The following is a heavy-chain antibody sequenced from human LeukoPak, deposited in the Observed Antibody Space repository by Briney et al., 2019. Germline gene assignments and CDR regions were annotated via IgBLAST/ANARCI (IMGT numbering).Heavy chain of an antibody. J-gene: IGHJ4*02. Sequence: GGSLRLSCEASGFTFSSYWMGWVRQAPGKGPEWVANINPDGRDTYYVDSVKGRFTITGDNAKRSVSLQMNSLTVEETAVYHCVRWGVTAGMQDWGQGTLVTVSA. CDR1: GFTFSSYW. CDR2: INPDGRDT. D-gene: IGHD6-19*01. CDR3: VRWGVTAGMQD. V-gene: IGHV3-7*01.